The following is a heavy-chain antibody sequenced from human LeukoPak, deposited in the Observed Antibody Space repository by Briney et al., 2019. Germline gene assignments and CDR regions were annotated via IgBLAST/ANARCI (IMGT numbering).Heavy chain of an antibody. J-gene: IGHJ6*03. CDR3: ARLDNPNYYYFYMDV. V-gene: IGHV3-20*04. CDR2: INWNGGST. D-gene: IGHD1-1*01. CDR1: GFTFDDYG. Sequence: GGSLRLSCAASGFTFDDYGMSWVRQAPGKGLEWVSGINWNGGSTGYVDSVKGRFIISRDNAKNSLYLQMNSLRAEDTALYYCARLDNPNYYYFYMDVWGKGTTVTVSS.